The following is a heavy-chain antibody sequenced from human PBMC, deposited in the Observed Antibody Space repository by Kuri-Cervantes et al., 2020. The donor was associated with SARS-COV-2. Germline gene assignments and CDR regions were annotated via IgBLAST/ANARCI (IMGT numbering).Heavy chain of an antibody. CDR1: GYTFTGYY. D-gene: IGHD3-9*01. CDR2: ISISSSTI. CDR3: ARTYYDILTGYCPFDY. J-gene: IGHJ4*02. V-gene: IGHV3-48*02. Sequence: SCKASGYTFTGYYMHWVRQAPGKGLEWVSYISISSSTIYYADSVKGRFTISRDNAKNSLYLQMNSMRDEDTAVYYCARTYYDILTGYCPFDYWGQGTLVTVSS.